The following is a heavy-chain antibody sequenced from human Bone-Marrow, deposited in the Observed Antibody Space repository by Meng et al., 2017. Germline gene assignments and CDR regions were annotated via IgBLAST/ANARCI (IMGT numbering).Heavy chain of an antibody. Sequence: SVKVSCKASGGISSTYVISWVRQAPGQGLEWMGGIIPTFGTVDYAEKMRDRVTISADDSTKTAYMELRSLRSDDTAVYYCAAGGLFSGTSEGNYFYFYGMDDWGQGTTVTVSS. D-gene: IGHD1-26*01. CDR2: IIPTFGTV. V-gene: IGHV1-69*13. CDR1: GGISSTYV. J-gene: IGHJ6*02. CDR3: AAGGLFSGTSEGNYFYFYGMDD.